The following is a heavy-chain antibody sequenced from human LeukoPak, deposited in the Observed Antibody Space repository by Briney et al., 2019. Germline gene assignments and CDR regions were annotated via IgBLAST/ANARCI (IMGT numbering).Heavy chain of an antibody. D-gene: IGHD6-13*01. V-gene: IGHV1-69*05. Sequence: SVKVSCKASGGTFSSYAISWVRQAPGQGLEWMGRIIPIFGTANYAQKFQGRVTITTDESTSTAYMELSSLRSEDTAVYYCARAVTDSSSWSSPVPAEYFQHWGQGTLVTVSS. CDR2: IIPIFGTA. CDR1: GGTFSSYA. J-gene: IGHJ1*01. CDR3: ARAVTDSSSWSSPVPAEYFQH.